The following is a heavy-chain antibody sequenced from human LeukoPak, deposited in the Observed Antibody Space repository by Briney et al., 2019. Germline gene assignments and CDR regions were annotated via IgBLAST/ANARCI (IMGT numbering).Heavy chain of an antibody. D-gene: IGHD2/OR15-2a*01. CDR2: ISHTGST. V-gene: IGHV4-38-2*01. CDR3: ARAFDY. CDR1: GYSISSGYD. Sequence: SETLSLTCAVSGYSISSGYDWGWIRPPPGKGLEWIGSISHTGSTYYNPSLKSRVTISMDTSKNQFSLNLNSVTAADTAVYYCARAFDYWGQGTLVTVSS. J-gene: IGHJ4*02.